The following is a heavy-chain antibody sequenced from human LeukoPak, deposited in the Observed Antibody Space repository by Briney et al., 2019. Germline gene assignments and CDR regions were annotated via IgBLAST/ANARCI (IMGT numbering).Heavy chain of an antibody. CDR1: GGTFSSYA. J-gene: IGHJ4*02. V-gene: IGHV1-69*04. D-gene: IGHD1-1*01. Sequence: SVKVSCKASGGTFSSYAISWVRQAPGQVLGWMGRIIPILGIANYAQKFQGRVTITADKSTSTAYMELSSLRSEDTAVYYCARGGHWNAQAFVFWGQGTLVTVSS. CDR2: IIPILGIA. CDR3: ARGGHWNAQAFVF.